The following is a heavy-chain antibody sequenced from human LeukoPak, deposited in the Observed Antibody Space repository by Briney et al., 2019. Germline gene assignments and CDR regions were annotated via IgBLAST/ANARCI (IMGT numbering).Heavy chain of an antibody. V-gene: IGHV3-7*01. D-gene: IGHD3-22*01. CDR1: GFTFSSYW. J-gene: IGHJ3*02. Sequence: PGGSLRLSCAASGFTFSSYWMSWVRQAPGKGLEWVANIKQDGSEKYYVDSVKGRFTISRDNAKNSLYLQMNSLRAEDTAVYYCARETYYYDRSGFPSDAFDIWGQGTMVTVSS. CDR2: IKQDGSEK. CDR3: ARETYYYDRSGFPSDAFDI.